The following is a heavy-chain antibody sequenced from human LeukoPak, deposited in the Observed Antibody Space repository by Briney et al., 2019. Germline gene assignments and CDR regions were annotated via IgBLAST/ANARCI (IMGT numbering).Heavy chain of an antibody. CDR2: INPNSGGT. V-gene: IGHV1-2*02. J-gene: IGHJ3*02. Sequence: ASVKVSCKASGYTFTGYYMHWVRQAPGQGLEWMGWINPNSGGTNYAQKFQGRVTMTRDTSISTAYMELSRLRSDDTAVYYCARDYDYGDYAHAFDIWGQGTMVTVSS. CDR3: ARDYDYGDYAHAFDI. D-gene: IGHD4-17*01. CDR1: GYTFTGYY.